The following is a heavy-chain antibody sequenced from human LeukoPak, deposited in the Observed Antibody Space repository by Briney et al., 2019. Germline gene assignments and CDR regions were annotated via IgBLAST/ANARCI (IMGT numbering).Heavy chain of an antibody. Sequence: GASVKVSCKASGYTFTSYGISWVRQAPGQGLEWMGWISAYNGNTNYAQKLQGRVTITRNTSISTAYMELSSLRSEDTAVYYCARGGGSDYDFWSGYYTPYYFDYWGQGTLVTVSS. CDR2: ISAYNGNT. V-gene: IGHV1-18*01. CDR3: ARGGGSDYDFWSGYYTPYYFDY. J-gene: IGHJ4*02. CDR1: GYTFTSYG. D-gene: IGHD3-3*01.